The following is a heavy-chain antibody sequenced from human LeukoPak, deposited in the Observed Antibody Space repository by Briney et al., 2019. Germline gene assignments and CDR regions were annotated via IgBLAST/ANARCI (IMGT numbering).Heavy chain of an antibody. J-gene: IGHJ4*02. CDR3: ARLWFGELLMDH. CDR1: GFTFSSYA. V-gene: IGHV3-23*01. Sequence: GGSLRLSCAASGFTFSSYAMTWVRQAPGKGLEWVSAVSGSDDSTYYADSVKGRFTISRDNAKNSLYLQMNSLRAEDTAVYYCARLWFGELLMDHWGQGTLVTVSS. CDR2: VSGSDDST. D-gene: IGHD3-10*01.